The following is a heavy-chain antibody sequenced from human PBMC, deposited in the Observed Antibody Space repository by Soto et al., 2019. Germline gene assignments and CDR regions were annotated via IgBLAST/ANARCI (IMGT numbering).Heavy chain of an antibody. CDR3: ARSGPPLRYYYYGMDV. J-gene: IGHJ6*02. D-gene: IGHD3-16*01. CDR1: GYSFTSSW. V-gene: IGHV5-51*01. CDR2: IYPGDSDT. Sequence: GESLKISCTGSGYSFTSSWIGWVRQMPGKVLEWMGIIYPGDSDTRYSPSFQGQVTISADKSISTAYLQWSSLKASDTAMYYCARSGPPLRYYYYGMDVWGQGTTVTVSS.